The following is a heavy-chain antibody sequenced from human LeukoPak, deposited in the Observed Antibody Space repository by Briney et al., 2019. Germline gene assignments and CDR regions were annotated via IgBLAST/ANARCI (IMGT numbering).Heavy chain of an antibody. Sequence: SVKVSCKASGGTFSSYAISWVRQAPGQGLEWMGGIIPIFGTANYAQKFQGRVTITADESTSTAYMELSSLRSEDTAVYYCARVDGGYYGSADYWGQGTLVTVSS. V-gene: IGHV1-69*01. CDR3: ARVDGGYYGSADY. CDR1: GGTFSSYA. J-gene: IGHJ4*02. D-gene: IGHD3-10*01. CDR2: IIPIFGTA.